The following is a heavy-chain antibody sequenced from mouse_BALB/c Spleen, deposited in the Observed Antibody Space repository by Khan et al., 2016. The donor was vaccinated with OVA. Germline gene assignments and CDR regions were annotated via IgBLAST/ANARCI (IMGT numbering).Heavy chain of an antibody. CDR2: INTYTGEP. CDR1: GYTFTNYG. V-gene: IGHV9-3-1*01. CDR3: ARPPYMSCTLEH. J-gene: IGHJ4*01. D-gene: IGHD2-10*01. Sequence: QIQLVQSGPELKKPGETVKISCKASGYTFTNYGMNWVKQSPGKALKWMGWINTYTGEPTYADDFKGRFAFSLETSASTAYLQINNLKNEDTATLFCARPPYMSCTLEHWDKGTSGTVYS.